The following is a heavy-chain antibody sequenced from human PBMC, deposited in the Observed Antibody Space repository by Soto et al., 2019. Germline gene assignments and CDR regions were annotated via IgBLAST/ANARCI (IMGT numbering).Heavy chain of an antibody. CDR2: IKPDSGAS. V-gene: IGHV1-2*04. J-gene: IGHJ4*02. CDR3: ARDGRNTYNSREVWDCDY. Sequence: QVQLVQSGAEVEKPGASVKVSCKTSGFTFAAYYIHWVRQVPGQGLEWMGWIKPDSGASFSAQKLQDWVTLTRETSINTAYMEMRSLRSHDTAVYYCARDGRNTYNSREVWDCDYWGKGTLVTVPS. D-gene: IGHD1-1*01. CDR1: GFTFAAYY.